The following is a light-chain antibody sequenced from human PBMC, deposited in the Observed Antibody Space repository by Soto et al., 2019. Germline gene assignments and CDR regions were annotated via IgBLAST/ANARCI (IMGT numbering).Light chain of an antibody. Sequence: QSALTQPRSVSGSPGQSVNISCTGTSSDVGGDNYVSWYQQHPGKAPKVMIYDVSKRPSGVPDRFSGSKSGNTASLTISGLQAEDEADYYCCSYEGRSVVFGEGTKVPVL. CDR2: DVS. V-gene: IGLV2-11*01. CDR1: SSDVGGDNY. CDR3: CSYEGRSVV. J-gene: IGLJ2*01.